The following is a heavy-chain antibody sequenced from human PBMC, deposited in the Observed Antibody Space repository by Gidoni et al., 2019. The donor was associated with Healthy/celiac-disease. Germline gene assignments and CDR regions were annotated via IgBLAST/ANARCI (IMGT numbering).Heavy chain of an antibody. D-gene: IGHD4-17*01. J-gene: IGHJ4*02. CDR2: IKSKTDGGTT. V-gene: IGHV3-15*01. Sequence: EVQLVESGGGLVKPGGSLRLSCAASGFTFSNAWMSWVRQAPGKGLEWVGRIKSKTDGGTTDYAAPVKGRFTISRDDSKNTLYLQMNSLKTEDTAVYYCTTSPSNTVYGDWYWGQGTLVTVSS. CDR1: GFTFSNAW. CDR3: TTSPSNTVYGDWY.